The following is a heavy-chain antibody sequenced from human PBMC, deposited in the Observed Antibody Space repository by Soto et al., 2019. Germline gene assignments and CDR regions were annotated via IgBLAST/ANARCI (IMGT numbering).Heavy chain of an antibody. CDR3: ARVGGAAMVLIDS. CDR2: TYHSGST. J-gene: IGHJ4*02. Sequence: QVQLQESGPGLVKPSGTLSLTCAVSGGSISSSNWWSWVRQPPGKGLEWIGETYHSGSTNYNPSLKRGVTISVAKSKNHFSLKLSSVTAADTAVYYCARVGGAAMVLIDSWGQGTLVTVSS. CDR1: GGSISSSNW. V-gene: IGHV4-4*02. D-gene: IGHD5-18*01.